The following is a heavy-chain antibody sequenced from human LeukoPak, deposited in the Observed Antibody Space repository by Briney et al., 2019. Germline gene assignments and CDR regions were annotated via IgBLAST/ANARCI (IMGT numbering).Heavy chain of an antibody. CDR2: IYVTGT. J-gene: IGHJ6*03. Sequence: SETLSLACTVSGGSIGSCYWSWIRQSPGKGLEWIGYIYVTGTRYNPYLQSRVTISVDRSRNQFFLEMSSVTAADTAVYYCARHIGGGIEDMDVWGKGTKVIVSS. CDR1: GGSIGSCY. D-gene: IGHD3-16*02. V-gene: IGHV4-59*08. CDR3: ARHIGGGIEDMDV.